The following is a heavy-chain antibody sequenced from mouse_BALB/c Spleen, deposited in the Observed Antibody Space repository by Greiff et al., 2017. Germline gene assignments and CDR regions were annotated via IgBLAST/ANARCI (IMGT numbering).Heavy chain of an antibody. J-gene: IGHJ4*01. CDR1: GYTFTSYW. CDR2: IYPGDGDT. Sequence: QVQLKQSGAELARPGASVKLSCKASGYTFTSYWMQWVKQRPGQGLEWIGAIYPGDGDTRYTQKFKGKATLTADKSSSTAYMQLSSLASEDSAVYYCAKGLLWAMDYWGQGTSVTVSS. D-gene: IGHD2-1*01. V-gene: IGHV1-87*01. CDR3: AKGLLWAMDY.